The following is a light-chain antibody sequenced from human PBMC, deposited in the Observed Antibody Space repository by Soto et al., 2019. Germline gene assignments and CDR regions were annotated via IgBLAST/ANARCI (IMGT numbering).Light chain of an antibody. V-gene: IGKV1-27*01. CDR3: QKYDSAPLT. CDR2: GAS. J-gene: IGKJ4*01. Sequence: DIQMTQSPYTMAASEGDGATITGRASNSIDSSLAWYQQKPGNALKLLIYGASTSQSGVPSRFSGTGSGTAFTLTIRSLQPEAVATYHCQKYDSAPLTFGGGTKVDIK. CDR1: NSIDSS.